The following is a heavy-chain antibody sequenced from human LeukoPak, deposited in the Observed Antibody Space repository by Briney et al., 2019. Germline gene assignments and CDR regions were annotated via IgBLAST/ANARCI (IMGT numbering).Heavy chain of an antibody. CDR3: ATAGNLRFDN. D-gene: IGHD4-23*01. V-gene: IGHV3-74*01. CDR1: TFTFSTTW. Sequence: WGSLRLSCAASTFTFSTTWMHWVRQAPGQVLEWVSRINGDGSTVDYADSVKGRFTISRDNSKNTLYLQMNSLRADDTAIYYCATAGNLRFDNWGQGTLVTVSS. CDR2: INGDGSTV. J-gene: IGHJ4*02.